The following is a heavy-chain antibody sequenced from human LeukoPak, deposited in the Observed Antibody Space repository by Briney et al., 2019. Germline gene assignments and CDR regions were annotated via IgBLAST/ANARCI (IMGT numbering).Heavy chain of an antibody. CDR3: ATLYSGSYYFRRLQVDY. CDR2: INPSGGST. J-gene: IGHJ4*02. V-gene: IGHV1-46*01. D-gene: IGHD1-26*01. CDR1: GYTFTSYY. Sequence: ASVKVSCKASGYTFTSYYIHWVRQAPGQGLEWMGLINPSGGSTNYAQKFQGRVTMTEDTSTDTAYMELSSLRSEDTAVYYCATLYSGSYYFRRLQVDYWGQGTLVTVSS.